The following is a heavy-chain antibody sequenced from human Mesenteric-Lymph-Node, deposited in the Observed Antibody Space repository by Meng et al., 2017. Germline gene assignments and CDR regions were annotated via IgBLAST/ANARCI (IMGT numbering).Heavy chain of an antibody. CDR3: ARVSSGWDYFDY. V-gene: IGHV4-31*03. Sequence: QVQLQASGPGLVTPSQPLSLTFTVSGGSVSSGGYYWTWIRQHPGKGLEWFGHIYYSGSTFYNPSLKRRVIISIDTSKNQFSLNLRSVTAADTAVYYCARVSSGWDYFDYWGQGTLVTVSS. CDR1: GGSVSSGGYY. J-gene: IGHJ4*02. CDR2: IYYSGST. D-gene: IGHD6-19*01.